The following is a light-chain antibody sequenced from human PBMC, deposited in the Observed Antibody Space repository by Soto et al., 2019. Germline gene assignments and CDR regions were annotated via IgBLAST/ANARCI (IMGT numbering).Light chain of an antibody. CDR2: GNS. Sequence: QSVLTQPPSVSGAPRQRVTISCTGSSSNIGAGYDVHWYQQLPGTAPKLLIHGNSNRPSGVPDRFSGSKFGTSASLAITGLQAEDEADYYCQSYDSSLSGSVFGEGTKLTVL. V-gene: IGLV1-40*01. CDR1: SSNIGAGYD. J-gene: IGLJ2*01. CDR3: QSYDSSLSGSV.